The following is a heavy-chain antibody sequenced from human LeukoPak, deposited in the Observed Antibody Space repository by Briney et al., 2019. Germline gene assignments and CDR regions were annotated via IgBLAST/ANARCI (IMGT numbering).Heavy chain of an antibody. CDR2: IYTSGST. CDR3: ARESYYYDSSGYPYWYFDL. J-gene: IGHJ2*01. Sequence: SETLSLTCTVPGGSISSYYWSWIRQPAGKGPEWIGRIYTSGSTNYNPSLKSRVTISVDKSKNQFSLKLSSVTAADTAVYYCARESYYYDSSGYPYWYFDLWGRGTLVTVSS. D-gene: IGHD3-22*01. CDR1: GGSISSYY. V-gene: IGHV4-4*07.